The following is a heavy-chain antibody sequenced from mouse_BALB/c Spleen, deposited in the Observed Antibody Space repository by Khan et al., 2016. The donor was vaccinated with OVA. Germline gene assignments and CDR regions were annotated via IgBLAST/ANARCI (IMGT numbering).Heavy chain of an antibody. J-gene: IGHJ2*01. D-gene: IGHD1-1*01. CDR1: GFSFSSYS. CDR3: KRRRGYYGSNHYFDY. Sequence: EVELVESGGGLVRPGGSLKLSCAASGFSFSSYSMSWVRQTPEKRLEWVATISTGGSYTYYPDSVKGRFTISRDNAKNTPYLQMSSLKSEDTAIYYCKRRRGYYGSNHYFDYWGQGTTLTVSS. CDR2: ISTGGSYT. V-gene: IGHV5-6-4*01.